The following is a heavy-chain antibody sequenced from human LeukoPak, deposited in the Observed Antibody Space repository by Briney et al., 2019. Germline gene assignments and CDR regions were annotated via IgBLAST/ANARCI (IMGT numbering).Heavy chain of an antibody. CDR3: ARFIAVAGTTHFDY. Sequence: SETLSLTRTVSGGSISSSSYYWGWIRQPPGKGLEWIGSIYYSGSTYYNPSLKSRVTISVDTSKNQFSLKLSSVTAADTAVYYCARFIAVAGTTHFDYWGQGTLVTVSS. V-gene: IGHV4-39*07. D-gene: IGHD6-19*01. CDR2: IYYSGST. J-gene: IGHJ4*02. CDR1: GGSISSSSYY.